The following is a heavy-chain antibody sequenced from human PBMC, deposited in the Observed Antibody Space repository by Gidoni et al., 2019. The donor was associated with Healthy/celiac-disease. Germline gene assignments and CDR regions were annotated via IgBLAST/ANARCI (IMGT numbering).Heavy chain of an antibody. Sequence: EVQLLESGGGLVQPGGSLRLSCAASGFTFSSYAMSWVRQAPGKGLEWVSAIRGSGGSTYYADSVKGRFTISRDNSKNTLYLQMNSLRAEDTAVYYCAKPQGGITMVRGVMTPFDYWGQGTLVTVSS. V-gene: IGHV3-23*01. CDR3: AKPQGGITMVRGVMTPFDY. J-gene: IGHJ4*02. D-gene: IGHD3-10*01. CDR2: IRGSGGST. CDR1: GFTFSSYA.